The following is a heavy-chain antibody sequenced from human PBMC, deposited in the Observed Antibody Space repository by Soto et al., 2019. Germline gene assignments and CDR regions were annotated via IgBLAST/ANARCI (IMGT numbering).Heavy chain of an antibody. CDR2: IYHSGST. Sequence: QVQLQESGPGLVKPSGTLSLTCAVSGGSISSSNWWSWVRQPPGKGLEWIGEIYHSGSTNYSPSLKSRVTISVDKSKNQFSLKLSSVTAADTAVYYCARDAAGPAAAGKGGADYWGQGTLVTVSS. CDR1: GGSISSSNW. CDR3: ARDAAGPAAAGKGGADY. V-gene: IGHV4-4*02. D-gene: IGHD6-13*01. J-gene: IGHJ4*02.